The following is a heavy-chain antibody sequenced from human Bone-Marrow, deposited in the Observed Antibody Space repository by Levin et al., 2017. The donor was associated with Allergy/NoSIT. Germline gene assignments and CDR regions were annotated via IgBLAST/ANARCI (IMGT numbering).Heavy chain of an antibody. Sequence: GESLKISCAVSGFSISQNYMTWVRQAPGKGLEWISVIYKDGDTYYADSVKGRFTISRDISKNTVYLQLESLRGDDTAIYYCVREVAVTCQLDFWGQGILVTVSS. CDR1: GFSISQNY. J-gene: IGHJ4*02. V-gene: IGHV3-53*01. CDR3: VREVAVTCQLDF. CDR2: IYKDGDT. D-gene: IGHD6-19*01.